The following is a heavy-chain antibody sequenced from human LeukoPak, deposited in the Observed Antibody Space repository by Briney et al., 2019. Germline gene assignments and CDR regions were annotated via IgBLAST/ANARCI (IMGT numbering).Heavy chain of an antibody. D-gene: IGHD4-17*01. V-gene: IGHV3-74*01. J-gene: IGHJ6*02. CDR2: INSDGSST. Sequence: GGSLRLSCAASGFTFSSYWMHWVRQAPGKGLVWVSRINSDGSSTSYADSVKGRFTISRDNSKNTLYLQMNSLRAEDTAVYYCATSDYTTVTTSANYYYYGMDVWGQGTTVTVSS. CDR1: GFTFSSYW. CDR3: ATSDYTTVTTSANYYYYGMDV.